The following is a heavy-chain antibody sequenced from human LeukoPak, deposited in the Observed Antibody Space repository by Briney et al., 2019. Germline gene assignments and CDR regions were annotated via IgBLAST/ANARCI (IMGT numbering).Heavy chain of an antibody. CDR3: ARGELGDRSGFSFFDY. CDR2: VMAIFGRV. D-gene: IGHD3-22*01. CDR1: KGTFDSYG. J-gene: IGHJ4*02. V-gene: IGHV1-69*05. Sequence: ASVKVSCKAPKGTFDSYGISWVRQAPGQGLEWMGGVMAIFGRVKYGQKFQGRATFTTDASTSTACMELSSLTSVDTGVYYCARGELGDRSGFSFFDYWGQGTLVTVSS.